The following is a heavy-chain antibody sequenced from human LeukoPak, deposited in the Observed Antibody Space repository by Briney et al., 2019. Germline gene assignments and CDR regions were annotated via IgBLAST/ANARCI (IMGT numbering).Heavy chain of an antibody. J-gene: IGHJ4*02. Sequence: GGTLRLSCAASGFTFSSYSMNWVRQAPGKGLEWVSYISSSSNTIYYADSVKGRFAISRDNAKNSLYLQMNSLRPEDTAMYYSARDVGHRSSYPDNWNYVPFDSWGQGTLVTVSS. V-gene: IGHV3-48*01. CDR1: GFTFSSYS. CDR3: ARDVGHRSSYPDNWNYVPFDS. CDR2: ISSSSNTI. D-gene: IGHD1-7*01.